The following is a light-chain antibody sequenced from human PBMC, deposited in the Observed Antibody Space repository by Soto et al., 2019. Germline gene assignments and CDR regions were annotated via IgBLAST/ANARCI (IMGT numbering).Light chain of an antibody. Sequence: QSVLTQSPSASGTPGQRVTISCSGSRSNIGRNFAYWYQHVPGTAPRLLIQRNNERPPGVPDRFSGSKSGTSVSLAISGLRSDDEATYYCVAWDDILGAQVFGDGTKVTVL. CDR3: VAWDDILGAQV. J-gene: IGLJ3*02. V-gene: IGLV1-47*01. CDR1: RSNIGRNF. CDR2: RNN.